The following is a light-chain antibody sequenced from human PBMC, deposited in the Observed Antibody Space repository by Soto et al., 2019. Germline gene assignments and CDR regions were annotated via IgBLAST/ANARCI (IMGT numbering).Light chain of an antibody. CDR2: AAS. CDR1: QGISNW. V-gene: IGKV1-12*01. Sequence: DIQTTQSPSSVSASVGDRVTITCRARQGISNWLAWYQQKPGKAPNLLIFAASSLQSGVPSRFSGSGSGTDFTLTISDLQPEDFSTYYCQQANSFPPTFGQGTKLEIK. J-gene: IGKJ2*01. CDR3: QQANSFPPT.